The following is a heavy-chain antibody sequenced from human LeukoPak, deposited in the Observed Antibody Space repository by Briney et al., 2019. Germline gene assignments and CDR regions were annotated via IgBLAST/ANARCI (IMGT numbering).Heavy chain of an antibody. CDR2: ISGSGGST. CDR1: GFSFSNYA. CDR3: ARDHGRDGYNGGGGWFDP. Sequence: GGSLRLSCAASGFSFSNYAMSWVRQAPGKGLEWVSGISGSGGSTYYADSVKGRFTISRDNAKNSLYLQMNSLRAEDTAVYYCARDHGRDGYNGGGGWFDPWGQGTLVTVSS. V-gene: IGHV3-23*01. D-gene: IGHD5-24*01. J-gene: IGHJ5*02.